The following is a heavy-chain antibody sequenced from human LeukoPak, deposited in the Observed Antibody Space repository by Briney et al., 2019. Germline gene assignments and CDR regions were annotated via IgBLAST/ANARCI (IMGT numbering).Heavy chain of an antibody. D-gene: IGHD5-12*01. J-gene: IGHJ6*03. V-gene: IGHV4-34*01. CDR3: ARVNYGYAHNSYYYYYCMDV. CDR2: INHSGST. Sequence: PSETLSLTCAVYGGSFSGYYWSWIRQPPGKGLEWIGEINHSGSTNYNPSLKSRVTISVDTSKNQFSLKLSSVTAADTAVYYCARVNYGYAHNSYYYYYCMDVWGKGPRSPSP. CDR1: GGSFSGYY.